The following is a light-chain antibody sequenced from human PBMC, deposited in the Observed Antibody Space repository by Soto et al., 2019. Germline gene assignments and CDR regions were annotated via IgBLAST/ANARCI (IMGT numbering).Light chain of an antibody. V-gene: IGLV2-14*01. Sequence: QSALTQPASVSGSPGQSITISCTGTSSDVGGYNYVSWYQQHPGKAPKLMIYEVSNRPSGVSNRFSGSKSGNTASLTISGIQALDEADYYCSSYTSSSTPWVFGGGTKLTVL. J-gene: IGLJ3*02. CDR2: EVS. CDR1: SSDVGGYNY. CDR3: SSYTSSSTPWV.